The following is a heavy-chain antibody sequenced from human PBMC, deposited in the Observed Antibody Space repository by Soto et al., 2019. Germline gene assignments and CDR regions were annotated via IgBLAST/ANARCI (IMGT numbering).Heavy chain of an antibody. CDR2: ISGSGGST. CDR1: GLTFYTYA. CDR3: AKGKSRNFDY. J-gene: IGHJ4*02. Sequence: SSASSGLTFYTYAMSGARQAPGKGLEWVSAISGSGGSTYYADSVKGRFTISRDNSKNTLYLQMNSLRAEDTAVYYCAKGKSRNFDYWGQGTLVTVSS. V-gene: IGHV3-23*01.